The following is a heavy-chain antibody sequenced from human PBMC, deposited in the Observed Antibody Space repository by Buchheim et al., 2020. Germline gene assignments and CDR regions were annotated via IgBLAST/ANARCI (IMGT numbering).Heavy chain of an antibody. J-gene: IGHJ6*02. D-gene: IGHD1-26*01. V-gene: IGHV3-23*01. CDR3: AKDLVGSTWFYGIEV. CDR2: ISGDARAT. Sequence: EVQLLESGGHLVQPGGSLRLSCIASGFTFSDYAMNWVRQAPGKGPEWVSGISGDARATYYAASVRGRFTLSRENSKKTFILQMNSLRGDDTAVYYCAKDLVGSTWFYGIEVWGRGT. CDR1: GFTFSDYA.